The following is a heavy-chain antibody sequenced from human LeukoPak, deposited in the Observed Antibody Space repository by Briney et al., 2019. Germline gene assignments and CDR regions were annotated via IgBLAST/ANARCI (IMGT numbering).Heavy chain of an antibody. CDR2: IKQDGSEK. V-gene: IGHV3-7*01. Sequence: PGGSLRLSCAASGFIFSSYWMSWVRQAPGKGLEWVANIKQDGSEKYYVDSVKGRFTISRDNAKNSLYLQMNSLRAEDTAVYYCARGSPSDGALYYYYYYYMDVWGKGTTVTVSS. J-gene: IGHJ6*03. CDR3: ARGSPSDGALYYYYYYYMDV. CDR1: GFIFSSYW. D-gene: IGHD3-10*01.